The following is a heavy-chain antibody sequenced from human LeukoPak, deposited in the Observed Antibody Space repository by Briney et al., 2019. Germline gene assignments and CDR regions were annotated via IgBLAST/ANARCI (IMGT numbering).Heavy chain of an antibody. J-gene: IGHJ6*02. D-gene: IGHD3-3*01. CDR1: GFTFSSYG. Sequence: GGSLRLSCAASGFTFSSYGMHWVRQAPGKGLEWVAVIWYDGSNKYCADSVKGRFTISRDNSKNTLYLQMNSLRAEDTAVYYCARDQTVGVVYYYGMDVWGQGTTVTVSS. CDR2: IWYDGSNK. CDR3: ARDQTVGVVYYYGMDV. V-gene: IGHV3-33*01.